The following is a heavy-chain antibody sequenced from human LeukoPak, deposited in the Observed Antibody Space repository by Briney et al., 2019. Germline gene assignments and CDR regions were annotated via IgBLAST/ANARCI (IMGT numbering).Heavy chain of an antibody. J-gene: IGHJ4*02. CDR1: GASISSSNSY. CDR3: ARQTGSGLFILP. D-gene: IGHD3/OR15-3a*01. CDR2: IYYSGNT. Sequence: SETLSLTCTVSGASISSSNSYWGWIRQPPGKGLEWIGSIYYSGNTYYNASLKSQVSISIDTSKNQFSLRLTSVTAADTAVYYCARQTGSGLFILPGGQGTLVTVSS. V-gene: IGHV4-39*01.